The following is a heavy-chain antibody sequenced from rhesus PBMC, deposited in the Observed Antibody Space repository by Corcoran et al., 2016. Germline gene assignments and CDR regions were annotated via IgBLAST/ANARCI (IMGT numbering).Heavy chain of an antibody. CDR2: MYCSGSRT. Sequence: QLKLQESGPGLVTPSETLSITRALAGGSISNRYRSWTRQAAGTDLDCIGYMYCSGSRTSNNPSRKRRATLAADTSKNQPALKLSSVPAAATAVYYCVRDRLHYSDYYYGLDSWGQGFVVTVSP. D-gene: IGHD3-9*01. CDR3: VRDRLHYSDYYYGLDS. V-gene: IGHV4-169*02. J-gene: IGHJ6*01. CDR1: GGSISNRY.